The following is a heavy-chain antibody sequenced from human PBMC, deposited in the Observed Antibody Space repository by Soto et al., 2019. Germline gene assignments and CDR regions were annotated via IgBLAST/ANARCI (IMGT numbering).Heavy chain of an antibody. J-gene: IGHJ5*02. CDR3: ARRHEIAAAGDRVGFDP. V-gene: IGHV4-39*01. Sequence: SETLSLTCTVSGGSISSSSYYWGWIRQPPGKGLEWIGSIYYSGSTYYNPSLKSRVTISVDTSKNQFSLKLSSVTAADTAVYYCARRHEIAAAGDRVGFDPWGQGTLVTVSS. CDR1: GGSISSSSYY. CDR2: IYYSGST. D-gene: IGHD6-13*01.